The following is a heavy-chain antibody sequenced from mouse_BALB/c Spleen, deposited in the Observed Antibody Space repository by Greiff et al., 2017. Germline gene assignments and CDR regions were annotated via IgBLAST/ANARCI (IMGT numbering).Heavy chain of an antibody. Sequence: EVQRVESGGGLVKPGGSLKLSCAASGFTFSDYYMYWVRQTPEKRLEWVATISDGGSYTYYPDSVKGRFTISRDNAKNNLYLQMSSPKSEDTAMYYCARTSLRQYYFDYWGQGTTLTVSS. J-gene: IGHJ2*01. V-gene: IGHV5-4*02. CDR3: ARTSLRQYYFDY. D-gene: IGHD2-12*01. CDR2: ISDGGSYT. CDR1: GFTFSDYY.